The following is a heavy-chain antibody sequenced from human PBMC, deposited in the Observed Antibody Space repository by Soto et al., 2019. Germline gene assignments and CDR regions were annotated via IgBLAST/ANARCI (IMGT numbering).Heavy chain of an antibody. D-gene: IGHD6-19*01. CDR3: ARDPSSGWYGWFDP. V-gene: IGHV3-7*01. CDR1: GFTLSSYW. Sequence: GALRLSCAASGFTLSSYWMSWVRQAPGKGLEWVANIKQDGSEKYYVDSVKGRFTISRDNAKNSLYLQMNSLRAEDTAVYYCARDPSSGWYGWFDPWGQGTLVTVSS. CDR2: IKQDGSEK. J-gene: IGHJ5*02.